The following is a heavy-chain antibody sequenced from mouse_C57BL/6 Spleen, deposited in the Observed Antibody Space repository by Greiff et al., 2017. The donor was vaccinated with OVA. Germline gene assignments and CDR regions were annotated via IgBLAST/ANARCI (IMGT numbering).Heavy chain of an antibody. D-gene: IGHD2-4*01. Sequence: QVQLQQPGAELVKPGASVKLSCKASGYTFTSYWMHWVKQRPGPGLEWIGTIHPNSGSTNYNEKFKRKATLTVDNSSSTAYMQRSSLTSEDAADYYRARRNDYSWFADWGQGTMVTVSA. V-gene: IGHV1-64*01. CDR2: IHPNSGST. CDR1: GYTFTSYW. CDR3: ARRNDYSWFAD. J-gene: IGHJ3*01.